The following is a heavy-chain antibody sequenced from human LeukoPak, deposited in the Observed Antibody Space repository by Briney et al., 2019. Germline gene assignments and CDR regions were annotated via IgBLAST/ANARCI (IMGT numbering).Heavy chain of an antibody. CDR1: GFTFSSYA. CDR2: IGGRCGST. Sequence: PGGSLRLSCAASGFTFSSYAISCVRQAPGKVLEGGSAIGGRCGSTDYADAGKGRVTTSTDNSKNTLYLQRNSLRAEDTAVYYCAKPAYYYDSSGYYFTGWAPYYFDYWGQGTLVTVSS. CDR3: AKPAYYYDSSGYYFTGWAPYYFDY. J-gene: IGHJ4*02. D-gene: IGHD3-22*01. V-gene: IGHV3-23*01.